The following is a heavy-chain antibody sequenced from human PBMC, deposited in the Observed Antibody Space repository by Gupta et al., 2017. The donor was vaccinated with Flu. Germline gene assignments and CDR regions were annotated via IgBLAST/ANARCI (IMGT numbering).Heavy chain of an antibody. CDR3: AKDRGVLRAPDY. D-gene: IGHD2-15*01. J-gene: IGHJ4*02. V-gene: IGHV3-30*18. CDR1: GFTFSGYG. Sequence: QVQLVESGGGVVQPGRSLRLSCAASGFTFSGYGMYWVRQAPGTGLEWVAVISYDGINKYEADAVKGRFTISRDNSKNTLYLKMKSLRTEDTAVYYCAKDRGVLRAPDYGGQGTLVTVSS. CDR2: ISYDGINK.